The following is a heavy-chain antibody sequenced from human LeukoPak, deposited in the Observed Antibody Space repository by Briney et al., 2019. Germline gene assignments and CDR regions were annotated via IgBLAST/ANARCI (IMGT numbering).Heavy chain of an antibody. Sequence: GRSLRLSCAASGFTFSSYAMNWVRQAPGKGLEWVAVISSDGSNKYYADSVKGRFTNSRDNSKNTLSLQMNSLRAEDTAVYNCARSPVSMVRGDYSGMDVWGQGTTVTVSS. CDR3: ARSPVSMVRGDYSGMDV. CDR1: GFTFSSYA. D-gene: IGHD3-10*01. CDR2: ISSDGSNK. V-gene: IGHV3-30-3*01. J-gene: IGHJ6*02.